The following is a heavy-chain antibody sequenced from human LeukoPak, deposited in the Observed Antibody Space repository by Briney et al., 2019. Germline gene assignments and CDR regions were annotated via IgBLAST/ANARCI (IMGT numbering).Heavy chain of an antibody. J-gene: IGHJ4*02. Sequence: SETLSLTCAVYGGSFSGYYWSWIRQPAGKGLEWIGYIYYSGSTYYNPSLKSRVTISVDTSKNQFSLKLSSVTAADTAVYYCARVMEVSFDYWGQGTLVTVSS. V-gene: IGHV4-59*06. CDR3: ARVMEVSFDY. D-gene: IGHD2-21*01. CDR1: GGSFSGYY. CDR2: IYYSGST.